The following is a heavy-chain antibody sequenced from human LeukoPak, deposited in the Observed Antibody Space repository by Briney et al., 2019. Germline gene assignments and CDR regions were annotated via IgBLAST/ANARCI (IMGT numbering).Heavy chain of an antibody. Sequence: SETLSLTCAVSGDSIRAYYWSWVRQPPGKGLEWIAYIHYTGSINYNPSLKSRVTISMDTSKSQFSLHVNSVTAADAAVYYCARYGGSPANYFDFWGQGTLVTVPS. CDR1: GDSIRAYY. D-gene: IGHD1-26*01. CDR3: ARYGGSPANYFDF. J-gene: IGHJ4*02. CDR2: IHYTGSI. V-gene: IGHV4-59*08.